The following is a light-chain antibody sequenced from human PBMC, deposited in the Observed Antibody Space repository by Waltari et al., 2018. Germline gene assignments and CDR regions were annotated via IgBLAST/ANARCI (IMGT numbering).Light chain of an antibody. CDR1: SSNIGSNT. CDR3: TTWDDSLNGRV. J-gene: IGLJ3*02. V-gene: IGLV1-44*01. Sequence: QSVLPQPPSASGTPGPRVTISCSGSSSNIGSNTVNWYQPLPGTAPKLLSYSINQRPSGVPDRFSGSKSDTSASLAISGLQSEDEADYYCTTWDDSLNGRVFGGGTKLTVL. CDR2: SIN.